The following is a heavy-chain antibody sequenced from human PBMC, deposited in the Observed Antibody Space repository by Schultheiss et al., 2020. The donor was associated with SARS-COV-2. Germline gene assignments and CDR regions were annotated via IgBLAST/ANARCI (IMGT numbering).Heavy chain of an antibody. CDR3: AKSGGQLLLHFDY. J-gene: IGHJ4*02. CDR1: GFTFDDYG. D-gene: IGHD6-13*01. Sequence: GGSLRLSCAASGFTFDDYGMSWVRQAPGKGLEWVSSISSSSTFIHYADSVKGRFTISRDNAKNSLYLQMNSLRAEDTAVYYCAKSGGQLLLHFDYWGQGTLVTVSS. CDR2: ISSSSTFI. V-gene: IGHV3-21*04.